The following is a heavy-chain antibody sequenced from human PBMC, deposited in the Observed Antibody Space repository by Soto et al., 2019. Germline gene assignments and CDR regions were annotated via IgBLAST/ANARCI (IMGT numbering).Heavy chain of an antibody. CDR1: GFTFSSYW. J-gene: IGHJ4*02. CDR2: INFDGSTT. Sequence: EVQLVECGGGLVQPGGSLRLSCEASGFTFSSYWIHWVRQIPGKGLVWVSRINFDGSTTNYADSVKGRFTVSRDNAKNTVYLQVNSLRAEDTAVYYCARGGFRQWLLDYWAREPWSPSPQ. CDR3: ARGGFRQWLLDY. D-gene: IGHD6-19*01. V-gene: IGHV3-74*01.